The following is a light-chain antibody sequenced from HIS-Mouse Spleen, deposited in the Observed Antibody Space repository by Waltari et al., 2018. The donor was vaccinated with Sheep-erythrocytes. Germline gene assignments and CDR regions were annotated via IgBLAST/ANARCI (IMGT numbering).Light chain of an antibody. J-gene: IGKJ3*01. CDR3: QQSYSTPQFT. V-gene: IGKV1-39*01. CDR2: AAS. CDR1: QSSSSY. Sequence: DIQMTQSPSSLSASVGDRVTITCRASQSSSSYLNWYQQKPGKAPKLLIYAASSLQSGGPSSFSGSGSGTEFTLTISSLQPEDFATYYCQQSYSTPQFTFGPGTKVDIK.